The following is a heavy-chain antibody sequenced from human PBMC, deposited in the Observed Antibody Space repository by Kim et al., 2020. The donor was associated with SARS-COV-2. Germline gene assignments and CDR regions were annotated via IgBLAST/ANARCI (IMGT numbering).Heavy chain of an antibody. D-gene: IGHD3-22*01. CDR1: GFIFSSYW. CDR2: INQNGNEK. V-gene: IGHV3-7*01. CDR3: ARAVVEVMTKTFDS. J-gene: IGHJ4*02. Sequence: GGSLRLSCAASGFIFSSYWMSWVRQAPGKGLEWVANINQNGNEKYYVDSVKGRFTISRDNAKNSLYLQMNSLRAEDTAVYYCARAVVEVMTKTFDSWGQGALVTVSS.